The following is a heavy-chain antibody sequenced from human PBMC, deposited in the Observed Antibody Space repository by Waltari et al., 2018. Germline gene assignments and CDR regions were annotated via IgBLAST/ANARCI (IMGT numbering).Heavy chain of an antibody. Sequence: QVQLVESGGGVVQPGRSLRLSCAASGFTFSSYAMHWVRQAPGKGLEWVAVISYDGSNKYYADSVKCRFTISRDNSKNTLYLQMNSLRAEDTAVYYCARDSLTDFWSGYFDYWGQGTLVTVSS. CDR3: ARDSLTDFWSGYFDY. D-gene: IGHD3-3*01. CDR2: ISYDGSNK. CDR1: GFTFSSYA. V-gene: IGHV3-30-3*01. J-gene: IGHJ4*02.